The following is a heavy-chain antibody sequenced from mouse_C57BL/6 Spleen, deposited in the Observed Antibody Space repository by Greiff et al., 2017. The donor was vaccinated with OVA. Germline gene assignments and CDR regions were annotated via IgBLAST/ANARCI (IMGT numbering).Heavy chain of an antibody. CDR2: IHPNSGST. CDR1: GYTFTSYW. Sequence: QVQLQQPGAELVKPGASVKLSCKASGYTFTSYWMHWVKQRPGQGLEWIGMIHPNSGSTNYNEKFKSKATLTVDKSSSTAYMQLSSMTSEDSAVYYCARSITTVGCYFDYWGQGTTLTVSS. D-gene: IGHD1-1*01. J-gene: IGHJ2*01. CDR3: ARSITTVGCYFDY. V-gene: IGHV1-64*01.